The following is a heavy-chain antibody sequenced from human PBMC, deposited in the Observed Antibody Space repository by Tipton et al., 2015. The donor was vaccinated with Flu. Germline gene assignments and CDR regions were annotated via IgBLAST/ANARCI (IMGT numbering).Heavy chain of an antibody. CDR2: INPNSGGT. CDR1: GYTFTGYY. Sequence: QSGAEVKKPGASVKVSCKASGYTFTGYYMHWVRQAPGQGLEWMGWINPNSGGTNYAQKFQGRVTMTRDTSISTAYMELSRLRSDDTAVYYCARDVVPAAIVYYYYYMDVWGKGTTVTVSS. J-gene: IGHJ6*03. CDR3: ARDVVPAAIVYYYYYMDV. V-gene: IGHV1-2*02. D-gene: IGHD2-2*01.